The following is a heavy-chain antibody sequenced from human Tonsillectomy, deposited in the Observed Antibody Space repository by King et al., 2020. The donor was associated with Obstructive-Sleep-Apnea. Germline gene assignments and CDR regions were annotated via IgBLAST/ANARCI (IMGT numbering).Heavy chain of an antibody. D-gene: IGHD1-26*01. Sequence: VQLVESGGGLVQPGGSLRLSCAASGVTFRTFWMHWGRQAPGEGLVWGSRIKSDGSSTIYAGFVKGRFTNSRDKAKNTPYLQMNSLRAEDTAVYYCARDRGGAGPTTTDYWGQGTLVTVSS. CDR1: GVTFRTFW. CDR2: IKSDGSST. J-gene: IGHJ4*02. V-gene: IGHV3-74*01. CDR3: ARDRGGAGPTTTDY.